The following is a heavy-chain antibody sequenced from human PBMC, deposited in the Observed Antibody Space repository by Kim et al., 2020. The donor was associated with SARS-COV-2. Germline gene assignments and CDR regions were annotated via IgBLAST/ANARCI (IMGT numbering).Heavy chain of an antibody. CDR2: INAGNGNT. CDR1: GYTFTSYA. D-gene: IGHD6-13*01. Sequence: ASVKVSCKASGYTFTSYAMHWVRQAPGQRLEWMGWINAGNGNTKYSQKFQGRVTITRDTSASTAYMELSSLRSEDTAVYYCVGGSRGWAIDYWGQGTLVTVSS. CDR3: VGGSRGWAIDY. V-gene: IGHV1-3*01. J-gene: IGHJ4*02.